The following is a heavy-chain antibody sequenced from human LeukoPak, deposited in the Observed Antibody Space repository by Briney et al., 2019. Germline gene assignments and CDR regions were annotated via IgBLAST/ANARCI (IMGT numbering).Heavy chain of an antibody. D-gene: IGHD2-2*01. CDR3: ASSEDIVVVPAAREYYYYYGMDV. V-gene: IGHV3-11*01. CDR1: GFTFSDYY. J-gene: IGHJ6*02. Sequence: GRSLRLSCAASGFTFSDYYMSWIRQAPGKGLEWVSYISSSGSTIYYADSVKGRFTISRENAKNSLYLPINSLRAEDTAVSYCASSEDIVVVPAAREYYYYYGMDVWGQGTTVTVSS. CDR2: ISSSGSTI.